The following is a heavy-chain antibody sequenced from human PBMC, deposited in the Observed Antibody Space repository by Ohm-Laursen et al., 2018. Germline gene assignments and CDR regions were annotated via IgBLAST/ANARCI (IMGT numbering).Heavy chain of an antibody. CDR1: GESFSGSY. CDR3: ARQEYCSGDSCYGASLY. Sequence: TLSLTCTVYGESFSGSYCSWIRQPPGKGLEWIGEINHRGTTNYKSSLKSRVTISVDTSRNQLSLELTSVTAADTAVYYCARQEYCSGDSCYGASLYWGQGTLVTVSS. J-gene: IGHJ4*02. CDR2: INHRGTT. D-gene: IGHD2-15*01. V-gene: IGHV4-34*01.